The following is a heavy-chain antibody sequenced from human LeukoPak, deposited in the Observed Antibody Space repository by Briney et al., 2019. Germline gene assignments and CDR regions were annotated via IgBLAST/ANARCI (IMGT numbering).Heavy chain of an antibody. CDR1: GGSISSYY. D-gene: IGHD3-10*01. CDR3: ARANGSGSLGYFDY. J-gene: IGHJ4*02. Sequence: SETLSLTCTVSGGSISSYYWSWIRQPPGKGLEWIGYIYYSGSTNYNPSLKSRVTISVDTSKNQFSLKLSSVTAADTAVYYCARANGSGSLGYFDYWGQGTLVTVSS. V-gene: IGHV4-59*01. CDR2: IYYSGST.